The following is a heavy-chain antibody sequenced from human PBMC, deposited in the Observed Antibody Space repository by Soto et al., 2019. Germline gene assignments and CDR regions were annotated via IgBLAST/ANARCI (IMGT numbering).Heavy chain of an antibody. V-gene: IGHV4-4*07. CDR1: AGSISSYY. CDR2: IDTSGST. J-gene: IGHJ4*02. D-gene: IGHD1-26*01. Sequence: PSDSLCLTFTVSAGSISSYYWSWIRQPAGKGLEWIGRIDTSGSTNYNPALKSLVTMSVDTSKNQFSLKLSSVTAADTAVYYCAREFKFPRWEPIRYFHXWGQGTLVTVSX. CDR3: AREFKFPRWEPIRYFHX.